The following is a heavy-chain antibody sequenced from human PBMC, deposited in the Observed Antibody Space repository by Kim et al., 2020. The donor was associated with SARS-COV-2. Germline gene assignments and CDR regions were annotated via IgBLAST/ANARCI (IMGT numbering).Heavy chain of an antibody. CDR3: ARLVKYSYVHWFDP. Sequence: SETLSLTCTVSGGSISSSSYYWGWIRQPPGKGLEWIGSIYYSGSTYYNPSLKSRVTISVNTSKNQFSLKLSSVTAADTAVYYCARLVKYSYVHWFDPWGQGTLVTVSS. V-gene: IGHV4-39*01. CDR2: IYYSGST. D-gene: IGHD5-18*01. J-gene: IGHJ5*02. CDR1: GGSISSSSYY.